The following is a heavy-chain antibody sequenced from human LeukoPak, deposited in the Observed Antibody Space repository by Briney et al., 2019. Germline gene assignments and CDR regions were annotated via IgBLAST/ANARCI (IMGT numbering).Heavy chain of an antibody. V-gene: IGHV4-39*07. D-gene: IGHD6-13*01. J-gene: IGHJ4*02. Sequence: SETLSLTCTVSGGSISSSYYYWGWIRQPPGKGLEWIGSIYYSGSTYYNPSLKSRVTTSVDTSKNQFSLKLSSVTAADTAVYYCARARYRYRSWPLFDYWGQGTLVTVSS. CDR1: GGSISSSYYY. CDR3: ARARYRYRSWPLFDY. CDR2: IYYSGST.